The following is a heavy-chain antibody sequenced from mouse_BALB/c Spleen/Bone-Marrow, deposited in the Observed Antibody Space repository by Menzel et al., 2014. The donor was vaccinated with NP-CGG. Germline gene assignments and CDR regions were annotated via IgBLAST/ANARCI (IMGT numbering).Heavy chain of an antibody. J-gene: IGHJ2*01. CDR2: IFPGTVTP. CDR3: ARRGYGYLDY. CDR1: GYTFTSYW. Sequence: VQLQQSGAELVKPGASVKLSCKTSGYTFTSYWIQWVKQRPGQGLGWIGEIFPGTVTPYYNEKFKGKATLTIDTSSSTASMQLSSLTSEDSAVYFCARRGYGYLDYWGQAPLSQSPQ. V-gene: IGHV1S132*01. D-gene: IGHD2-10*02.